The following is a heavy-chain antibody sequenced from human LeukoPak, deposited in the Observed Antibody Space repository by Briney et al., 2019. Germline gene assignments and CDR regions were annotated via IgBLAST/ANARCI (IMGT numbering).Heavy chain of an antibody. Sequence: PGGSLRLSXAASGFTFSSYSMNWVRQAPGKGLEWVSSISSSSSYIYYADSVKGRFTISRDNAKNSLYLQMNSLRAEGTAVYYCASGSYTDAFDIWGQGTMVTVSS. CDR1: GFTFSSYS. D-gene: IGHD1-26*01. CDR2: ISSSSSYI. V-gene: IGHV3-21*01. J-gene: IGHJ3*02. CDR3: ASGSYTDAFDI.